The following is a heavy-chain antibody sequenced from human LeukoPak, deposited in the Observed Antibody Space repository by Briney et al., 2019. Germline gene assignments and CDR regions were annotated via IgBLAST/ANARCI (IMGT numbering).Heavy chain of an antibody. Sequence: SETLSLTCTVSGGSISSSSYYWGWIRQPPGKGLEWIGSIHYSGSTYYNPSLKSRVTISVDTSKNQFSLKLSSVTAADTAVYYCASRVYYDFWSGRIDYWGQGTLVTVSS. CDR3: ASRVYYDFWSGRIDY. J-gene: IGHJ4*02. V-gene: IGHV4-39*07. CDR1: GGSISSSSYY. CDR2: IHYSGST. D-gene: IGHD3-3*01.